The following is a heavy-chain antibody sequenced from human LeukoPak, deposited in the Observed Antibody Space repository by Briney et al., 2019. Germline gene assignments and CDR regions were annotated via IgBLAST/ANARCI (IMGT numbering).Heavy chain of an antibody. Sequence: TLSLTCAVSGGSISSGGYSWSWIRQPPGKGLEWIGYIYHSGSTYYNPSLKSRVTISVDRSKNQFSLKLSSVTAADTAVYYCARDPYGDYGGAYWGQGTLVTVSS. V-gene: IGHV4-30-2*01. D-gene: IGHD4-17*01. CDR2: IYHSGST. CDR1: GGSISSGGYS. CDR3: ARDPYGDYGGAY. J-gene: IGHJ4*02.